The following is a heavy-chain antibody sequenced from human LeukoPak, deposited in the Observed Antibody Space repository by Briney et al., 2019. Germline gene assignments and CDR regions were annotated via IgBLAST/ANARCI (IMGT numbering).Heavy chain of an antibody. J-gene: IGHJ4*02. CDR2: INYSGIT. Sequence: PSETLSLTCAVYGGSFSGYYWIRQPPGKGLEWIGEINYSGITNYNPSLKSRVTISVDTSKNQFSLKLTSVTAADTAVYFCARGPQYCTSTTCPRWGQGTLVTVSS. V-gene: IGHV4-34*01. CDR1: GGSFSGYY. D-gene: IGHD2-2*01. CDR3: ARGPQYCTSTTCPR.